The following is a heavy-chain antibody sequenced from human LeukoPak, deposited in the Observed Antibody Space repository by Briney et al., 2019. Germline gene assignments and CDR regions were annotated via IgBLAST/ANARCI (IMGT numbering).Heavy chain of an antibody. D-gene: IGHD5-12*01. CDR1: GGSISSYY. Sequence: PSETLSLTCTVSGGSISSYYWSWIRQPPGKGLERIGYIYYSGSTNYNPSLKSRVTISVDTSKNQFSLKLSSVTAADTAVYYCAGLASGYGSPFDPWGQGTLVTVSS. CDR3: AGLASGYGSPFDP. CDR2: IYYSGST. J-gene: IGHJ5*02. V-gene: IGHV4-59*08.